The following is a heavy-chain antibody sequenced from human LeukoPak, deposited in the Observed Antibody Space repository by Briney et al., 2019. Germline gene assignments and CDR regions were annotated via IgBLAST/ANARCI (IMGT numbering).Heavy chain of an antibody. CDR3: ARDRNSSSWYGGDYYYYGIDV. V-gene: IGHV3-21*01. J-gene: IGHJ6*02. CDR1: GFTFSSYS. CDR2: ISSSSSYI. D-gene: IGHD6-13*01. Sequence: GGSLRLSCATSGFTFSSYSMNWVRQAPGKGLEWVSSISSSSSYIYYADSVKGRFTISRDNAKNSLYLQMNSLRAEDTAVYYCARDRNSSSWYGGDYYYYGIDVWGQGTTVTVSS.